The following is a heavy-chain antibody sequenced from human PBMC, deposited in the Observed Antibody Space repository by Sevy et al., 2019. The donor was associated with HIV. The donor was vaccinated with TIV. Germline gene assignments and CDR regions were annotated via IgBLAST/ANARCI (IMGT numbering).Heavy chain of an antibody. CDR1: GLTFRTYA. CDR2: ISGSGGYT. CDR3: AGGFWSGFDY. V-gene: IGHV3-23*01. J-gene: IGHJ4*02. Sequence: GGSLRLSCSVSGLTFRTYAMHWVRQAPGKGLEWVSGISGSGGYTYYADSVKGRFTISRDNSKKMLYLEMNSLRVEDTAVYYCAGGFWSGFDYWGQGTLVTVSS. D-gene: IGHD3-3*01.